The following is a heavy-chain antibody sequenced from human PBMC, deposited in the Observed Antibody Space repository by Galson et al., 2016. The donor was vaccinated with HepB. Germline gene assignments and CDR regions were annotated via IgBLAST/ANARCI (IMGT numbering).Heavy chain of an antibody. J-gene: IGHJ6*02. V-gene: IGHV2-5*02. CDR1: GFSLTSSGVT. Sequence: PALVKPTQTLTLTCTFSGFSLTSSGVTVGWICQPPGKALEWLALIYWDDDKRYSPSLESRLTITKDTSKNQVVLTMTNMDPLDTATCYCAHSVYDSGGYFFRGSWGMDVWGQGTTVTVSS. CDR3: AHSVYDSGGYFFRGSWGMDV. CDR2: IYWDDDK. D-gene: IGHD3-22*01.